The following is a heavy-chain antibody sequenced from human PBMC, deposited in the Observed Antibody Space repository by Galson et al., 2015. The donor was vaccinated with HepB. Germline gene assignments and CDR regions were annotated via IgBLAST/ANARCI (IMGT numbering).Heavy chain of an antibody. Sequence: SVKVSCKASGYTFSGYYIRWVRQAPGQGLEWMGWINPNTGGTTYPQKFQGRVTMSTDTSISTAYMELSSLRSDDTAVYYCARRASSSWYYDYWGQGTLVTASS. D-gene: IGHD6-13*01. J-gene: IGHJ4*02. CDR2: INPNTGGT. CDR1: GYTFSGYY. CDR3: ARRASSSWYYDY. V-gene: IGHV1-2*02.